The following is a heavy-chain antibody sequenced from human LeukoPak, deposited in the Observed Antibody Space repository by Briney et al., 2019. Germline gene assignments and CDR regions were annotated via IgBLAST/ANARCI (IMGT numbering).Heavy chain of an antibody. CDR2: IPYDGSNK. D-gene: IGHD3-22*01. CDR3: ATARDYYDTSAYSRDHFDY. Sequence: QPGGSLRLSCAASRFTFSSYAMHWVRQAPGKGLEWVAVIPYDGSNKYYADSVKGRFTISRDNSKNTLYLQMNSLRAEDTAVYYCATARDYYDTSAYSRDHFDYWGQGTLVTVSS. J-gene: IGHJ4*02. CDR1: RFTFSSYA. V-gene: IGHV3-30-3*01.